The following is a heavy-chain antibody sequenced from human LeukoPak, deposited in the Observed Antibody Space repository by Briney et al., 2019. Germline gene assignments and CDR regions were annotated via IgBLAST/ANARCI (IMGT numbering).Heavy chain of an antibody. CDR3: ARVESSGSRAYDI. Sequence: GGSLRLSCSASGFTFSSYSSYSMNWVRQAPGKGLECVSSISSSSVYKYYADSVKGRFTISRDNAKSSLYLQMNSLRADDMGVYYCARVESSGSRAYDIWGQGTMVPVSS. J-gene: IGHJ3*02. V-gene: IGHV3-21*01. D-gene: IGHD6-19*01. CDR1: GFTFSSYSSYS. CDR2: ISSSSVYK.